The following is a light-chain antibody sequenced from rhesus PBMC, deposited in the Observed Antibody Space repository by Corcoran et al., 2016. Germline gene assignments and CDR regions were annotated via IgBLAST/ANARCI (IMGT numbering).Light chain of an antibody. CDR3: QQYNNWNS. Sequence: EIVMTQSPATLSLSPGERATLSCRASQSISSYVAWYQQKPEQAPRLLIYGASSRATGIPDRFSGRGSGTDFTLILSSLEPEDVGVYYCQQYNNWNSFGQGTKVEIK. CDR1: QSISSY. J-gene: IGKJ2*01. CDR2: GAS. V-gene: IGKV3S9*01.